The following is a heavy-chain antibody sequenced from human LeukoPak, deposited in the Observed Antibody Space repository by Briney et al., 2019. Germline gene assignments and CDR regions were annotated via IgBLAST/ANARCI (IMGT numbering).Heavy chain of an antibody. CDR3: ARGLGGYFDY. CDR2: INHSGST. V-gene: IGHV4-34*01. D-gene: IGHD3-16*01. CDR1: GGSFSGYY. Sequence: SETLSLTCAVYGGSFSGYYWSWIRQPPGKGLEWIGEINHSGSTNYNPSLKSRVTISVGTSKNQFSLKLSSVTAADTAVYYCARGLGGYFDYWGQGTLVTVSS. J-gene: IGHJ4*02.